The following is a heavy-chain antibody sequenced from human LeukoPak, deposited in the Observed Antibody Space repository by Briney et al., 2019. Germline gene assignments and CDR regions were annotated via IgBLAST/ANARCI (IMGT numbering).Heavy chain of an antibody. J-gene: IGHJ4*02. Sequence: SETLSLTCTVSGGSISSYYWSWIRQPPGKGLEWIGYIYYSGSTNYNPSLKSRVTISVDTSKNQFSLKLSSVIAADTAVYYCARYSSGWYGYWGQGTLVTVSS. CDR2: IYYSGST. CDR1: GGSISSYY. D-gene: IGHD6-19*01. CDR3: ARYSSGWYGY. V-gene: IGHV4-59*01.